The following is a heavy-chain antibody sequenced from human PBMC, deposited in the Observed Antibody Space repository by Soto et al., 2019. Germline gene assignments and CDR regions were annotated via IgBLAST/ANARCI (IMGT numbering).Heavy chain of an antibody. CDR3: ARDGIILEWLFPFDY. CDR2: INSDGSST. J-gene: IGHJ4*02. CDR1: GFTFSSYW. D-gene: IGHD3-3*01. V-gene: IGHV3-74*01. Sequence: LRLSCAASGFTFSSYWMHWVRQAPGKGLVWVSRINSDGSSTSYADSVKGRFTISRDNAKNTLYLQMNSLRAEDTAVYYCARDGIILEWLFPFDYWGQGTLVTVSS.